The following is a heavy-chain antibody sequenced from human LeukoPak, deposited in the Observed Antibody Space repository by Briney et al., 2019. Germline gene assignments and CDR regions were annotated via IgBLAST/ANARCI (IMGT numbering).Heavy chain of an antibody. D-gene: IGHD5-18*01. J-gene: IGHJ4*02. CDR3: AGLDTAMITSSNY. V-gene: IGHV3-33*01. Sequence: GRSLRLSCAASGFTFSSYGMHWVRQAPGRGLEWVAVIWFDESNKYYADSVKGRFTISRDNSKNTLYLQMNSLRVEDTAVYYCAGLDTAMITSSNYWGQGTLVTVSS. CDR1: GFTFSSYG. CDR2: IWFDESNK.